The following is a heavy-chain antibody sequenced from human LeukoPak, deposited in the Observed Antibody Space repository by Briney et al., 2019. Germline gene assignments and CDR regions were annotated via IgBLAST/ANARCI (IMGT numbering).Heavy chain of an antibody. CDR3: AREVAQGRYSNFDY. J-gene: IGHJ4*02. CDR2: IYTSGST. CDR1: GGSISSYY. Sequence: SETLSLTCTVSGGSISSYYWSWIRQPAGKGLEWIGRIYTSGSTNYNPSLKSRVTMSVDTSKNQFSLKLNSVTAADTAVYYCAREVAQGRYSNFDYWGQGTLVTVSS. V-gene: IGHV4-4*07. D-gene: IGHD5-18*01.